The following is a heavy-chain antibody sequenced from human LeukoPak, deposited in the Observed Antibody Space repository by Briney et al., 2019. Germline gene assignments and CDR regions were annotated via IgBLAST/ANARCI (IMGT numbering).Heavy chain of an antibody. CDR3: ARDPPMWNSSSSVDY. CDR2: IIPILGIA. Sequence: ASVKVSCKASGGTFSSYTISWVQQAPGQGLEWMGRIIPILGIANYAQKFQGRVTITADKSTSTAYMELSSLRSEDTAVYYCARDPPMWNSSSSVDYWGQGTLVTVSS. J-gene: IGHJ4*02. CDR1: GGTFSSYT. V-gene: IGHV1-69*04. D-gene: IGHD6-6*01.